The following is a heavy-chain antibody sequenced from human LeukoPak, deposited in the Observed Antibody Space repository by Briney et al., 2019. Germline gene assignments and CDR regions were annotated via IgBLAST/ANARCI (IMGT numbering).Heavy chain of an antibody. Sequence: GGSLRLSCAASGFTFSTYAMHWVRQAPGKGLEYVSAISNNGGTTYYATSVKGRFTISRDNSKNTLYLQMGSLRTEDMAVYYCARGKVTSVDVCDYWGQGTLVTVSS. D-gene: IGHD4-23*01. J-gene: IGHJ4*02. CDR1: GFTFSTYA. V-gene: IGHV3-64*01. CDR3: ARGKVTSVDVCDY. CDR2: ISNNGGTT.